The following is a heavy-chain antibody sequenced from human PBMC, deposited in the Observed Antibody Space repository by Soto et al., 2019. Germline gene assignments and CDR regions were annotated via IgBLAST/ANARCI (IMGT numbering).Heavy chain of an antibody. V-gene: IGHV3-64*02. Sequence: GGPLRLSCAASGFTFSSYGMHWVRQAPGEGLEYVSAISSIGGSTHYADSVKGRFTISRDNSKNTLYLQMGSLRAEDMAVYYCARGCRDGYNCWYYFDYWGQGTLVTVSS. CDR2: ISSIGGST. J-gene: IGHJ4*02. CDR1: GFTFSSYG. CDR3: ARGCRDGYNCWYYFDY. D-gene: IGHD5-12*01.